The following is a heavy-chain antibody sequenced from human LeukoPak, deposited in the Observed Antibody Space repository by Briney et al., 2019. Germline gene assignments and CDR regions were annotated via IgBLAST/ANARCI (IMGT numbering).Heavy chain of an antibody. D-gene: IGHD2-15*01. V-gene: IGHV1-8*01. J-gene: IGHJ4*02. Sequence: ASVKVSCKASGYTFTNYDINWVRQATGQGLEWMGWMNPNSGNTGYAQKFQGRVTMTRNTSISTAYMEVNSLRSEDTAVYYCARVPVVAATGDFDYWGQGTLVTVSS. CDR2: MNPNSGNT. CDR1: GYTFTNYD. CDR3: ARVPVVAATGDFDY.